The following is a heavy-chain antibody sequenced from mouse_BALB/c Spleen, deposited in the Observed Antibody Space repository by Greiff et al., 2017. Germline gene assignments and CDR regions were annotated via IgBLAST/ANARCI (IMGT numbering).Heavy chain of an antibody. D-gene: IGHD1-1*01. J-gene: IGHJ4*01. CDR2: IDPANGKT. Sequence: VQLQQSGAELVKPGASVKLSCTASGFNIKDYYMHWVKQRPEQGLEWIGRIDPANGKTKYDPKFQGKATITADTSSNTAYLQLSSLTSEDTAVYYCAIPITTVVDDYAMDYWGKGTSVTVSS. CDR3: AIPITTVVDDYAMDY. CDR1: GFNIKDYY. V-gene: IGHV14-3*02.